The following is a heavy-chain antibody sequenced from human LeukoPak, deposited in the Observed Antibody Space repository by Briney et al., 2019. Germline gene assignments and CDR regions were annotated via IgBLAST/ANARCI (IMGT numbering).Heavy chain of an antibody. CDR3: ATYDILTSGNWFDP. D-gene: IGHD3-9*01. V-gene: IGHV1-24*01. CDR1: GYTLTELS. Sequence: ASVKVSCKVSGYTLTELSMHWVRQAPGKGLEWMGGFDPEDGETIYAQKFQGRVTMTEDTSTDTAYMELSSLRSEDTAVYYCATYDILTSGNWFDPWGQGTLVTVSS. J-gene: IGHJ5*02. CDR2: FDPEDGET.